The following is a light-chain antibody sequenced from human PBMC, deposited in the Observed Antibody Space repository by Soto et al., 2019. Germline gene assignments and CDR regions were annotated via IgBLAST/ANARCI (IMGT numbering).Light chain of an antibody. CDR3: ADWDDSLNGYV. Sequence: QSVLTQPPSASGTPGQRVTISCSGSSSSIGSYSVNWFQQLPGTAPKLLIYINNQRPSGVPDRFSGSKSGTSASLAISGLQSEDEADYYCADWDDSLNGYVFGTGNKVTGL. CDR1: SSSIGSYS. V-gene: IGLV1-44*01. J-gene: IGLJ1*01. CDR2: INN.